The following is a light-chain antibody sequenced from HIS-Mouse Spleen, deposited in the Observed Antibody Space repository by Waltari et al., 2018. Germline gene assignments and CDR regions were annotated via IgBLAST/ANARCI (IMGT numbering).Light chain of an antibody. CDR1: ALSKKY. V-gene: IGLV3-10*01. CDR3: YSTGSSGNHRV. CDR2: EAS. J-gene: IGLJ2*01. Sequence: SYELTQPPSVSVSPGQTARITCSGDALSKKYAYWYQQKSGQAPVLGVDEASKRPSGFPEWLSGSSSGTMATWTISGAQVEDEADYYCYSTGSSGNHRVFGGGTKLTVL.